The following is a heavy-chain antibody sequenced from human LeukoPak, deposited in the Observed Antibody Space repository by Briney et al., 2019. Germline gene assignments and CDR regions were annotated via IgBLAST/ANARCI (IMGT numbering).Heavy chain of an antibody. V-gene: IGHV3-21*01. J-gene: IGHJ3*01. CDR3: AKEAGQDYGALDAFDV. Sequence: PWGSLRLSCAASGFTFSIYSMNWVRQAPGKGLEWVSSIGGSSSSLYYAESVKGRFTISRDNARNSLYLQMNSLRAEDTAVYYCAKEAGQDYGALDAFDVWGQGTMVTVSS. CDR1: GFTFSIYS. CDR2: IGGSSSSL. D-gene: IGHD4-17*01.